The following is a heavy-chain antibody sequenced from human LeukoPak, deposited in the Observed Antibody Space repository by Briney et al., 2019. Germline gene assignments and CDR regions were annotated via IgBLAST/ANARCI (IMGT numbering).Heavy chain of an antibody. J-gene: IGHJ4*02. V-gene: IGHV1-2*02. D-gene: IGHD2-15*01. Sequence: VSVKVSCKASGYTFTAYYLHWVRQAPGQGLEWMGWINPNSGGTNYAQKLQGRVTMTRDTSISTAYMELSGLKSDDTAVYYCARSALGSIYHFDYWGQGTLVTVSS. CDR3: ARSALGSIYHFDY. CDR2: INPNSGGT. CDR1: GYTFTAYY.